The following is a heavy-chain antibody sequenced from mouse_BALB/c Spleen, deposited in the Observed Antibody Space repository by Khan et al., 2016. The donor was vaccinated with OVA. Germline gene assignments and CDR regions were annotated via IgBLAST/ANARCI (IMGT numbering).Heavy chain of an antibody. D-gene: IGHD1-1*01. V-gene: IGHV3-2*02. J-gene: IGHJ2*01. CDR2: ISYSGNT. CDR1: GFSITSDYA. CDR3: ARIYGGDFDC. Sequence: QLEESGPGLVKPSQSLSLTCTVSGFSITSDYAWNWIRQFPGNKLEWMGFISYSGNTNYNPSLKSRISITRDTSKNQFFLQLNSVTTEDTATYYCARIYGGDFDCWGQGTTLTVSS.